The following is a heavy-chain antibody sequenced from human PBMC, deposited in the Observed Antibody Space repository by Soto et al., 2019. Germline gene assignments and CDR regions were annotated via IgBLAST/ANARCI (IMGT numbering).Heavy chain of an antibody. V-gene: IGHV3-43*01. Sequence: EVQLVESGGVVVQPGGSLRLSCAASGFTFDDYTMHWVRQAPGKGLEWVSLISWDGGSTYYADSVKGRFTISRDNSKNSLYLQMNSLRTEDTALYYCAKDPVLSDILTGYYDGWGQGTLVTVSS. D-gene: IGHD3-9*01. CDR3: AKDPVLSDILTGYYDG. J-gene: IGHJ4*02. CDR1: GFTFDDYT. CDR2: ISWDGGST.